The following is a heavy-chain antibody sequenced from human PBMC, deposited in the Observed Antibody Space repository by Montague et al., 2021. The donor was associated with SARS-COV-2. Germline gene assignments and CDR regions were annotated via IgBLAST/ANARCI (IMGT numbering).Heavy chain of an antibody. CDR1: GFTFRNYA. Sequence: PLRLSCAASGFTFRNYAMYWVRQAPGKRLEYVSAISSDGVHIYYANSVKGRFTISRDNSKNTLSLQMGSLRAEDMAMYYCARDEGSYWGQGTLVTVSS. CDR2: ISSDGVHI. V-gene: IGHV3-64*01. J-gene: IGHJ4*02. CDR3: ARDEGSY.